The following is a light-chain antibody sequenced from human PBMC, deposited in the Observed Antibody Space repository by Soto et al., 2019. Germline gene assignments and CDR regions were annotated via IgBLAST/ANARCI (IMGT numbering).Light chain of an antibody. J-gene: IGKJ1*01. CDR3: QQGNSFPWT. CDR1: QDIRSR. Sequence: DIQMTQSPSSVSASVGDRVTISCRASQDIRSRLDWYQQKPGKAPELLIYAASTLQSGVPSRFSGSGSGTDFTLTISSLQPDDFATYYCQQGNSFPWTFGQGTKVEIK. V-gene: IGKV1-12*01. CDR2: AAS.